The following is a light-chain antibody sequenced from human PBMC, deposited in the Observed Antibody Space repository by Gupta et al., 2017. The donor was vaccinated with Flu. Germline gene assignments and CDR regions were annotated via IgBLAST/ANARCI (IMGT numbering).Light chain of an antibody. CDR1: SLRNSY. J-gene: IGLJ2*01. CDR3: YSRENTNNQHVV. Sequence: SSELTQDPAVSVALGQTVMITCQGDSLRNSYANWYQQQPAQGTALVIVVKNIRPSGIPDRFSCSSSGNNASSTITGAQAEDEADDDYYSRENTNNQHVVFGGGTKLTVL. CDR2: VKN. V-gene: IGLV3-19*01.